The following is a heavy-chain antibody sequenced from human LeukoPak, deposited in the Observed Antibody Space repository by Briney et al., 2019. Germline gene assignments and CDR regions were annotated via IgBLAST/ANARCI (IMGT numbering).Heavy chain of an antibody. Sequence: PSETLSLTCTVSGGSISSYYWSWIRQPPGKGLEWIGEINHSGSTNYNPSLKSRVTISVDTSKNQFSLKLSSVTAADTAVYYCARVQKLRWVSHAFDIWGQGTMVTVSS. V-gene: IGHV4-34*01. J-gene: IGHJ3*02. CDR1: GGSISSYY. D-gene: IGHD4-23*01. CDR3: ARVQKLRWVSHAFDI. CDR2: INHSGST.